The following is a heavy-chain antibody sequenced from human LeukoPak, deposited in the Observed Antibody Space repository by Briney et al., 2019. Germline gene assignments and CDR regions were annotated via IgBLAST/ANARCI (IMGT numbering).Heavy chain of an antibody. CDR2: IYYSGST. CDR3: ASGVESGIAAAGEP. CDR1: GGSISSSSYY. J-gene: IGHJ5*02. V-gene: IGHV4-39*07. D-gene: IGHD6-13*01. Sequence: PSETLSLTCTVSGGSISSSSYYWGWIRQPPGKGLEWIGSIYYSGSTYYNPSLKSRVTISVDTSKNQFSLKLSSVTAADTAVYYCASGVESGIAAAGEPWGQGTLVTVSS.